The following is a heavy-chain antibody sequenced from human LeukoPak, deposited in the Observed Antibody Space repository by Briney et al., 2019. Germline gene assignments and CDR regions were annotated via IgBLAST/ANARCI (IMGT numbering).Heavy chain of an antibody. V-gene: IGHV3-23*01. CDR1: GFTFSSFV. CDR3: ARGASTYSDC. CDR2: ISGSGGST. Sequence: GGSLRLSCAASGFTFSSFVMSWVRQAPGKGLEWVSVISGSGGSTYYADSVKGRFTMSRDNAKNTLFLQMNSLRDEDTAVYYCARGASTYSDCWGQGTPVTVSS. J-gene: IGHJ4*02.